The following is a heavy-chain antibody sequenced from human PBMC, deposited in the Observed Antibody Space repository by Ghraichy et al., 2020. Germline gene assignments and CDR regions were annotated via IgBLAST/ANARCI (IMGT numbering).Heavy chain of an antibody. D-gene: IGHD6-19*01. CDR1: GYTFSDYY. CDR3: ARRRSILVGGLHY. V-gene: IGHV1-2*02. J-gene: IGHJ4*02. CDR2: INPHSGGT. Sequence: ASVKVSCKASGYTFSDYYMHWVRQAPGQGLEWMGWINPHSGGTNYAQNFQGRVTMTRDTSISTAYMELSGLRSDDTAVYHCARRRSILVGGLHYWGLGTLVTVSS.